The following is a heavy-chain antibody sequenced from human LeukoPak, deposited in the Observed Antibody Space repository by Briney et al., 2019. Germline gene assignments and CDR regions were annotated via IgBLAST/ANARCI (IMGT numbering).Heavy chain of an antibody. Sequence: GGSLRLSCAASGFTFSTYWMAWVRQAPGKGLEWVANIKGDESARHQADSVKGRFTISRDNAKKSVYLQMSSLRGEDTAVYYCARDAGGSLDYWGQGTLVTVSS. V-gene: IGHV3-7*01. CDR1: GFTFSTYW. J-gene: IGHJ4*02. CDR2: IKGDESAR. CDR3: ARDAGGSLDY. D-gene: IGHD1-26*01.